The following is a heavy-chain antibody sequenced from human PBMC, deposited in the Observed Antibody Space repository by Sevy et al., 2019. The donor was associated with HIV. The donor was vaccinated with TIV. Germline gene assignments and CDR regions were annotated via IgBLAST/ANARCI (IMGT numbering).Heavy chain of an antibody. J-gene: IGHJ4*02. CDR3: ARGPLGSYGLNGHDY. Sequence: GGSLRLSCAASGFTFSTYGMHWVRQAPGKGLEWVASIWYDGRNRYYADSVKGRFTISRDNSKNTLYLQMNSLRAEDTAVYYCARGPLGSYGLNGHDYWGQRTLVTVSS. V-gene: IGHV3-33*01. D-gene: IGHD5-18*01. CDR1: GFTFSTYG. CDR2: IWYDGRNR.